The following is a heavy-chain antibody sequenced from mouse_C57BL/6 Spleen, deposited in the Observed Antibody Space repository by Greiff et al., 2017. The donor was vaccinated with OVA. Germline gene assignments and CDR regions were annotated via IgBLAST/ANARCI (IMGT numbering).Heavy chain of an antibody. Sequence: VQLQQSGAELVMPGASVKLSCKASGYTFTSYWMHWVKQRPGQGLEWIGELDPSDSYTNYNQKFKGKSTLTVDKSSSTAYMQLSSLTSEDSAVYYCARRGNWAMDYWGQGTSVTVSS. J-gene: IGHJ4*01. CDR2: LDPSDSYT. CDR1: GYTFTSYW. V-gene: IGHV1-69*01. D-gene: IGHD4-1*01. CDR3: ARRGNWAMDY.